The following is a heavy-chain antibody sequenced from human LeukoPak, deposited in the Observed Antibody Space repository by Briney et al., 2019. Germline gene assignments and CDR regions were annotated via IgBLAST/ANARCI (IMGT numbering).Heavy chain of an antibody. V-gene: IGHV3-23*01. D-gene: IGHD3-10*01. CDR2: ISGSGGST. CDR1: GFTFSSYA. J-gene: IGHJ4*02. CDR3: AKATLVRGVITFDY. Sequence: PGGSLRLSCAASGFTFSSYAMSWVRQAPGKGLEWVSAISGSGGSTHYADSVKGRFTISRDNSKNTLYLQMNSLRAEDTAVYYCAKATLVRGVITFDYWGQGTLVTVSS.